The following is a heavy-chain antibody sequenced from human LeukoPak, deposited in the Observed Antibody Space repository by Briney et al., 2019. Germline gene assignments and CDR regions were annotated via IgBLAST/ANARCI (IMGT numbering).Heavy chain of an antibody. Sequence: GSLRLSCAASGFTFSSYAMSWVRQAPGKGLEWVSAISSSGDNTYYADSVKGRFTISRDNSKNTLYLQMNSLRVEDTALYYCAKDPRASPGYWGQGTLVTVSS. CDR2: ISSSGDNT. CDR1: GFTFSSYA. V-gene: IGHV3-23*01. CDR3: AKDPRASPGY. J-gene: IGHJ4*02.